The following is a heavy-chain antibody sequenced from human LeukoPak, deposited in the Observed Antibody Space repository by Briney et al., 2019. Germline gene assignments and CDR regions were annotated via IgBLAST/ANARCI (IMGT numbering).Heavy chain of an antibody. CDR3: ARDLSYYDSSGYLGDAADY. J-gene: IGHJ4*02. D-gene: IGHD3-22*01. V-gene: IGHV1-18*01. CDR1: GYTFTSYG. CDR2: ISAYNGNT. Sequence: ASVKVSCKASGYTFTSYGISWVRQAPGQGLECMGWISAYNGNTNYAQKLQGRVTMTTDTSTSTAYMELRSLRSDDTAVYYCARDLSYYDSSGYLGDAADYWGQGTLVTVSS.